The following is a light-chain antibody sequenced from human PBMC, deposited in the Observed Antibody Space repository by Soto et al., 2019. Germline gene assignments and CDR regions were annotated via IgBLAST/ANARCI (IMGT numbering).Light chain of an antibody. CDR2: KAS. V-gene: IGKV1-5*03. J-gene: IGKJ4*01. CDR1: QTISSW. Sequence: DIPMTQSPSTLSGSVGDRVTITCRASQTISSWLAWYQQKPGKAPKLLIYKASTLKSGVPSRFSGSGSGTEFTLTISSLQPDDFGVYYCQQRASWPLTFGGGTRVEI. CDR3: QQRASWPLT.